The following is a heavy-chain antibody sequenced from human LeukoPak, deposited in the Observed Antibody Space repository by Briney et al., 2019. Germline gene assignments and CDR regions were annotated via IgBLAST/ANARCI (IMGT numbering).Heavy chain of an antibody. Sequence: SETLSLTCTDSGGSISSGGYYWSWIRQHPGKGLEWIGYIYYSGSTYYNPSLKSRVTISVDTSKNQFSLKLSSVTAADTAVYYCARAAFGLGELTLWGQGTLVTVSS. CDR1: GGSISSGGYY. CDR2: IYYSGST. CDR3: ARAAFGLGELTL. V-gene: IGHV4-31*03. J-gene: IGHJ4*02. D-gene: IGHD3-10*01.